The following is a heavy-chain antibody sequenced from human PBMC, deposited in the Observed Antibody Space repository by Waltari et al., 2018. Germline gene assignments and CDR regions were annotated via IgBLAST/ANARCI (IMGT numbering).Heavy chain of an antibody. D-gene: IGHD3-3*01. J-gene: IGHJ4*02. Sequence: QVQLQESGPGLVKPSQTLSLTCTVSGGSISSGDYYWSWIRQPPGKGLEWIGYIDYSGSTYYNPSLKSRGTISVDTSKNQFSLKLSSVTAADTAVYYCARIAYYDFWSGYSYYFDYWGQGTLVTVSS. CDR3: ARIAYYDFWSGYSYYFDY. V-gene: IGHV4-30-4*08. CDR1: GGSISSGDYY. CDR2: IDYSGST.